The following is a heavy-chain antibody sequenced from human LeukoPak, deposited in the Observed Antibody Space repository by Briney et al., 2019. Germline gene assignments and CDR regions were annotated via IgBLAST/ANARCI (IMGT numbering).Heavy chain of an antibody. J-gene: IGHJ4*02. CDR2: ISSDGSSK. Sequence: GGSLRLSCAASGVTLSTYAMSWARQAPGKGLEWVAVISSDGSSKYYTGSVKGRFTISRDDSKNTLYLEMNSLRTEDTAVYYCAKDKGRKFFDYWGQGTLVTASS. CDR1: GVTLSTYA. V-gene: IGHV3-30*18. CDR3: AKDKGRKFFDY.